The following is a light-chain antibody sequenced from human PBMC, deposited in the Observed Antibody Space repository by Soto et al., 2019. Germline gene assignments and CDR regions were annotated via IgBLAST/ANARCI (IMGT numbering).Light chain of an antibody. CDR3: AAWDDSLNGPV. Sequence: QCVLTQPPSASGIPGQRVSISCSGSSSNIGSNTVNWYQQLPGTAPKLLIYSNNQRPSGVPDRFSGSKSGTSASLAISGLQSEDEADYYCAAWDDSLNGPVFGGGTKVTVL. J-gene: IGLJ2*01. V-gene: IGLV1-44*01. CDR1: SSNIGSNT. CDR2: SNN.